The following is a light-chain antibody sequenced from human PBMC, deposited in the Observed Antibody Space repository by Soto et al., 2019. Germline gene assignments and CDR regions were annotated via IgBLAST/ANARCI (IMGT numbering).Light chain of an antibody. J-gene: IGKJ2*01. V-gene: IGKV3-20*01. Sequence: EIVLTQSPGTLSLSPGERATLSCRASQSIRSSYLAWYQQKPGQPPRLLIYVASTSATDIPDRFSGSGSGTDFTLTISRLESEDFAVYFCQQYGGSPPYTFGQGTKLEIK. CDR3: QQYGGSPPYT. CDR2: VAS. CDR1: QSIRSSY.